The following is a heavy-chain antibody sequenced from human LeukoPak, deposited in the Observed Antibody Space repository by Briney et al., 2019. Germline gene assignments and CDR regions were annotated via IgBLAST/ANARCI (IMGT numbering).Heavy chain of an antibody. D-gene: IGHD3-10*01. CDR2: ISAYNGNT. V-gene: IGHV1-18*01. J-gene: IGHJ4*02. CDR3: ARRRRYGSGSYLAY. CDR1: GGTFSSYA. Sequence: ASVKVSCEASGGTFSSYAISWVRQAPGQGLEWMGWISAYNGNTNYAQKLQGRVTMTTDTSTSTAYMELRSLRSDDTAVYYCARRRRYGSGSYLAYWGQGTLVTVSS.